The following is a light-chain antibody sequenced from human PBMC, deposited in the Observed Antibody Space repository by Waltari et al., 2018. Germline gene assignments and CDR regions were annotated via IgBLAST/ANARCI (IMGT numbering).Light chain of an antibody. J-gene: IGLJ1*01. V-gene: IGLV2-14*01. CDR2: EVT. Sequence: QSALTQPASVSGSPGQSITISCTGTSSDVGGYNYVSWYQQHPGKAPKLIIYEVTNRPSGVSTRFSGSKSGSTASLTISGLQAGDEADYYCTSYTSSSTLYVFGTGTQVTVL. CDR3: TSYTSSSTLYV. CDR1: SSDVGGYNY.